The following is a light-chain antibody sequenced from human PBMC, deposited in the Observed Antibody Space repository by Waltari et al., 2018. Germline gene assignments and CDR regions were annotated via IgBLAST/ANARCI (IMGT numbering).Light chain of an antibody. CDR3: QQYYRGHT. CDR2: WAP. J-gene: IGKJ2*01. CDR1: QSVLSRSNNKNY. V-gene: IGKV4-1*01. Sequence: DIVMTQSPDSLAVSLGERATISCRSSQSVLSRSNNKNYLAWYQQKPGQPPKLLIYWAPTRQPGISDRFSGSGSGTDFSLTITGLQAEDVAIYFCQQYYRGHTFGQGTKLEI.